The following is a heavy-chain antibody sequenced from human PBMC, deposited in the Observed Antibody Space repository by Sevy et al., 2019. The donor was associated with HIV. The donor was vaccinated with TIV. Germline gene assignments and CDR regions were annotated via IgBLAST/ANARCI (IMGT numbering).Heavy chain of an antibody. V-gene: IGHV3-23*01. D-gene: IGHD2-8*01. CDR1: GFTFNIYS. CDR2: LSFCCGKI. Sequence: GGSLRLSCAASGFTFNIYSMSWVRQTPGKGLEWVETLSFCCGKINHADSVKGRFTMSRDDSKNAVYLQMNNLRVEDTAIYYCAREGCTKPHDYWGQGTLVTVSS. J-gene: IGHJ4*02. CDR3: AREGCTKPHDY.